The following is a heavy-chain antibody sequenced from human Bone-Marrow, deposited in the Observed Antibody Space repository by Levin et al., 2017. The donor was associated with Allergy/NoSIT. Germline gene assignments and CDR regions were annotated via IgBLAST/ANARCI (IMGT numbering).Heavy chain of an antibody. CDR1: GGSISRSPYY. CDR2: IYYIGKT. D-gene: IGHD2/OR15-2a*01. V-gene: IGHV4-39*07. J-gene: IGHJ6*02. Sequence: SETLSLTCTVSGGSISRSPYYWVWIRQSPGKGLEWIGSIYYIGKTYYNPSLKSRVTISVDTSKNQFSLKLSSVTAADTAVYYCDSVIIWNQYYLDVWGQGTTVTVSS. CDR3: DSVIIWNQYYLDV.